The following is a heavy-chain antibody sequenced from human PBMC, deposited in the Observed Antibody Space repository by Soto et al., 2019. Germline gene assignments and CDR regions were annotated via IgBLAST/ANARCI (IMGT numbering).Heavy chain of an antibody. J-gene: IGHJ4*01. Sequence: EVQLVESGGGLVKPGGSLRLSCAASGFIISDAWLNWVRQAPGKGLEWVGRIKSQADGGTTDFRASVKGRFAISRDDSKNMVPLQIDRLITDDTAMYYCTTDSHMSGKLVRLDYWGHGTRVTVS. CDR3: TTDSHMSGKLVRLDY. V-gene: IGHV3-15*07. CDR2: IKSQADGGTT. D-gene: IGHD1-26*01. CDR1: GFIISDAW.